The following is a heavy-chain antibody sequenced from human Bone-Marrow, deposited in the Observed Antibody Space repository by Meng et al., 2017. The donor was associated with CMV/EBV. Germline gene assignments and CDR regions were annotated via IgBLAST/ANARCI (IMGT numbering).Heavy chain of an antibody. V-gene: IGHV4-34*01. D-gene: IGHD2-2*01. CDR1: GGSFSGYY. J-gene: IGHJ6*02. CDR3: AREMRDIVVVPAEGLYYYYGMDV. Sequence: GSLRLSCAVYGGSFSGYYWSWIRQPPGKGLEWIGEINHSGSTNYNPSLKSRVTISVDTSKNQFSLKLSSVTAADTAVYYCAREMRDIVVVPAEGLYYYYGMDVCGQGTTVTVSS. CDR2: INHSGST.